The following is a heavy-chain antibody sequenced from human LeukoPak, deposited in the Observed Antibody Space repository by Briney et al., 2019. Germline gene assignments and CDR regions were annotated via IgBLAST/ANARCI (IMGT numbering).Heavy chain of an antibody. V-gene: IGHV3-23*01. CDR1: GFAFSSYW. CDR3: AKDRREYSGSYNNWFDP. Sequence: GGSLRLSCAASGFAFSSYWMSWVRQAPGKGLEWVSGISGSGTSTYYADSVKGRFTISRDNSKNTLYLQMNSLRAEDTAVYYCAKDRREYSGSYNNWFDPWGQGTLVTVSS. J-gene: IGHJ5*02. CDR2: ISGSGTST. D-gene: IGHD1-26*01.